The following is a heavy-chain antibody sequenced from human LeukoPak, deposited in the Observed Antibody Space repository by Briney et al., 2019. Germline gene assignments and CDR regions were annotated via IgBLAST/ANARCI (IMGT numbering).Heavy chain of an antibody. CDR1: GFTFSSYA. J-gene: IGHJ4*02. CDR2: ISGSGGST. V-gene: IGHV3-23*01. Sequence: GGSLRLSCAASGFTFSSYAMSWVRQAPGKGLEWVSAISGSGGSTYYADSVKGRFTISRDNSKNTLYLQMNSLRAGDTAVYYCAFNYGPGSYYWEVFDYWGQGTLVTVSS. CDR3: AFNYGPGSYYWEVFDY. D-gene: IGHD3-10*01.